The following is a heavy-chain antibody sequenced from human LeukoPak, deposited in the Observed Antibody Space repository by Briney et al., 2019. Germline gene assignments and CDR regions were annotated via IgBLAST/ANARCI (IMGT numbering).Heavy chain of an antibody. J-gene: IGHJ3*02. V-gene: IGHV4-38-2*01. CDR2: IYHSGST. CDR1: GYSISSGYY. CDR3: ARPGYYDFWSGYRDAFDI. Sequence: PSETLSLTCAVSGYSISSGYYWGWIRQPPGKGLEWIGSIYHSGSTYYNPSLKNRVTISVDTSKNQFSLKLSSVTAADAAVYYCARPGYYDFWSGYRDAFDIWGQGTMVTVSS. D-gene: IGHD3-3*01.